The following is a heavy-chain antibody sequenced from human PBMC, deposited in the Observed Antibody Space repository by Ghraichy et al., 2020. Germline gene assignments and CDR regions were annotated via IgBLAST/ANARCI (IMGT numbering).Heavy chain of an antibody. Sequence: GGSLRLSCAASGFSFHTYGYHWVRQAPGKGLEWVSFIRYDASGKFYADSVKGRFTVSRDNSKNTLFLQMSSLRTEDTAVYYCVKEGNFYMDVWGKGTTVTVSS. V-gene: IGHV3-30*02. CDR2: IRYDASGK. CDR1: GFSFHTYG. CDR3: VKEGNFYMDV. J-gene: IGHJ6*03.